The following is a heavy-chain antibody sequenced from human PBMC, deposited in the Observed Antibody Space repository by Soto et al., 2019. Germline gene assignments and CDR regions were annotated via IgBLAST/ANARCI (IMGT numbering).Heavy chain of an antibody. CDR1: GYPVTAYY. CDR2: INPATGAT. J-gene: IGHJ3*02. CDR3: ARGGGVGVAGSAAFDM. Sequence: QLHLVQSEAVVKKPGASVTVSCSASGYPVTAYYMHWVRQAPGRGLEWMGGINPATGATKYTQTFQGRVNLTRDTSTSTVFMELSGLTSEDTAVFYCARGGGVGVAGSAAFDMWGQGTLVTVSS. D-gene: IGHD3-3*01. V-gene: IGHV1-2*02.